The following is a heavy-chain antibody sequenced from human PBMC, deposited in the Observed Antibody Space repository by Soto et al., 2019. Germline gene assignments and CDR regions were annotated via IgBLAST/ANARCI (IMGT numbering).Heavy chain of an antibody. D-gene: IGHD3-3*01. V-gene: IGHV3-15*07. Sequence: EVQLVESGGGLVKPGGSLRLSCAASGFTFSNAWMNWVRQAPGKGLEWVGRIKSKTDGGTTDYAAPVKGIFTISRDYSKNTRYTQINSLNTEEAAVYYCPTGRDYDFWTWGRGPLVAVSS. J-gene: IGHJ4*02. CDR1: GFTFSNAW. CDR3: PTGRDYDFWT. CDR2: IKSKTDGGTT.